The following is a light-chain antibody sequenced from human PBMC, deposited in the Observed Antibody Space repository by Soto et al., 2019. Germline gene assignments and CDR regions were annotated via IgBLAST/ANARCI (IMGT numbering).Light chain of an antibody. CDR3: SSHAGSKRV. CDR2: EVN. CDR1: SSEVGGYNY. V-gene: IGLV2-8*01. Sequence: QSVLTQPPSASGSPGQSVTISCTGTSSEVGGYNYVSWYQQHPGKAPKLMIYEVNKRPSGVPDRFSGSKSGNTASLTVSGLQAEDEGDYYCSSHAGSKRVFGTGTKATVL. J-gene: IGLJ1*01.